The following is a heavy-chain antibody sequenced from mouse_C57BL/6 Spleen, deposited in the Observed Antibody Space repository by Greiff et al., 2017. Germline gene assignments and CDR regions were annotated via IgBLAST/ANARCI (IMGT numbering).Heavy chain of an antibody. CDR1: GYTFTSYW. CDR3: TRTQYCNYVPDYYAMDY. Sequence: VQLQQSGTVLARPGASVKMSCKTSGYTFTSYWMHWVQQRPGQGLEWIGAIYPGNSDTSYNQKFKGKAKLTAVTSASTAYLELSSLTNEDSAVYYDTRTQYCNYVPDYYAMDYWGQGTSVTVSA. CDR2: IYPGNSDT. J-gene: IGHJ4*01. D-gene: IGHD2-10*02. V-gene: IGHV1-5*01.